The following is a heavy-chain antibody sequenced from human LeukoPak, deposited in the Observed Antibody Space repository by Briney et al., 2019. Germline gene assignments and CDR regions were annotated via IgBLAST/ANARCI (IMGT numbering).Heavy chain of an antibody. Sequence: GGSLRLSCAASGFTFTTYWMTWVRQAPGKRLERVASIKQDGSAKKYVDTVKGRFTISRDNAKNSVYLQMSSLRAEDTAVYYCARENWTNDYWGQGTLVTVSS. CDR1: GFTFTTYW. CDR2: IKQDGSAK. D-gene: IGHD1/OR15-1a*01. CDR3: ARENWTNDY. V-gene: IGHV3-7*01. J-gene: IGHJ4*02.